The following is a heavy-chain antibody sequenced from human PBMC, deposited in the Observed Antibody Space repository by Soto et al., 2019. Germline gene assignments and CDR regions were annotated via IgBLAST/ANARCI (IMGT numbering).Heavy chain of an antibody. CDR3: AHTLATVTPSQGYYYYYMDV. CDR2: IYWDDDK. Sequence: QITLKESGPTLVKPTQTLTLTCTFSGFSLSTSGVGVGWIRQPPGKALEWLALIYWDDDKRYSPSLKSRLTITKDTTKNQVVLTMTNMDPVDTATYYCAHTLATVTPSQGYYYYYMDVWGKGTTVTVSS. D-gene: IGHD4-17*01. CDR1: GFSLSTSGVG. V-gene: IGHV2-5*02. J-gene: IGHJ6*03.